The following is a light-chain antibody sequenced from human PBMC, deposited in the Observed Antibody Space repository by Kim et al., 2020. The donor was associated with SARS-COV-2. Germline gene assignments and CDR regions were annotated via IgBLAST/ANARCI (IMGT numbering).Light chain of an antibody. CDR3: SSFTGSNNWV. Sequence: GQSGAISCTGSSSDVGVYNYVAWYQQHPGKAPKLMIYEVTKRPSGVPDRFSGSKSGNTASLTVSGLQAEDEADYYCSSFTGSNNWVFGGGTQLTVL. CDR2: EVT. J-gene: IGLJ3*02. V-gene: IGLV2-8*01. CDR1: SSDVGVYNY.